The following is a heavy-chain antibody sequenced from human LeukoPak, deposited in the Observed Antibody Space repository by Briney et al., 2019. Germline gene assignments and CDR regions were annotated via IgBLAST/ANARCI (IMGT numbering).Heavy chain of an antibody. J-gene: IGHJ6*03. V-gene: IGHV1-69*13. Sequence: SVKVSCKAPGGIFNNYAISWVRQAPGQGLEWMGGIIPIFGTANYVQKFQGRVTITADESTSTAYMELSSLRSEDTAVYYCARGGYYDSSGLYYYYMDVWGKGTTVTVSS. CDR1: GGIFNNYA. CDR3: ARGGYYDSSGLYYYYMDV. CDR2: IIPIFGTA. D-gene: IGHD3-22*01.